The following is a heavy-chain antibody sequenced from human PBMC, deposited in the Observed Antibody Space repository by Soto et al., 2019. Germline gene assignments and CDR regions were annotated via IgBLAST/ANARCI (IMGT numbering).Heavy chain of an antibody. CDR1: GGSFSGYY. D-gene: IGHD5-12*01. J-gene: IGHJ6*03. CDR2: INHSGST. Sequence: SETLSLTCAVYGGSFSGYYWSWIRQPPGKGLEWIGEINHSGSTNYNPSLKSRVTISVDTSKNQFSLKLSSVTAADTAVYYCARGGLRFSYYYYYYMDVWGKGTTVTVSS. CDR3: ARGGLRFSYYYYYYMDV. V-gene: IGHV4-34*01.